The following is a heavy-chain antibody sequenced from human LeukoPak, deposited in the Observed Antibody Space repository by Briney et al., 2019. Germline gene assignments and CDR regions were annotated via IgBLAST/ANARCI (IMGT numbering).Heavy chain of an antibody. J-gene: IGHJ6*02. CDR1: GFTFSSYA. D-gene: IGHD3-10*01. CDR3: AKASDYYGSGRGNHYYYYGMDV. CDR2: ISGSGGST. V-gene: IGHV3-23*01. Sequence: GGSLRLSCAASGFTFSSYAMSWVRQAPGKGLEWVSAISGSGGSTYYADSVKGRFTISRDNSKNTLYLQMNSLRAEDAAVYYCAKASDYYGSGRGNHYYYYGMDVWGQGTTVTVSS.